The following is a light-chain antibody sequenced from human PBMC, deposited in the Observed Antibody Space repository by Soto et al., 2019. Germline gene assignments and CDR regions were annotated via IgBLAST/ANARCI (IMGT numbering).Light chain of an antibody. CDR1: ESVSIY. CDR2: GTS. CDR3: QQYGSSSWT. Sequence: EIVLTQSPATLSLSPGESATLSCRASESVSIYISWYQQKPAQAPRLLIYGTSSRATAIPDRFSGSGSGTDFTLTISRLEPEDFAVYYCQQYGSSSWTFGQGTKVEIK. V-gene: IGKV3-20*01. J-gene: IGKJ1*01.